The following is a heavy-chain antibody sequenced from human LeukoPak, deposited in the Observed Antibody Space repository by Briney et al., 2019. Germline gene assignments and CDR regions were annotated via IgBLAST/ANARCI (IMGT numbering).Heavy chain of an antibody. CDR3: ASLIGTVPGDY. CDR1: GGSISSSSYY. J-gene: IGHJ4*02. CDR2: IYYSGST. D-gene: IGHD3-16*02. V-gene: IGHV4-39*01. Sequence: AETLSLTCTVSGGSISSSSYYWGWIRQPPGKGLEWIGCIYYSGSTYYNPSLKSRVTISVDTSKNQFSLKLSSVTAADTAVYYCASLIGTVPGDYWGQGTLVTVSS.